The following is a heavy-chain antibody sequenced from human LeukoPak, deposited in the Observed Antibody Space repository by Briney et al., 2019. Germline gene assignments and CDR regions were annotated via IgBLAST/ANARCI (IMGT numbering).Heavy chain of an antibody. D-gene: IGHD7-27*01. CDR3: ARDDQAETGDRGYFDY. V-gene: IGHV1-18*01. CDR2: ISAYNGNT. CDR1: GYTFTSCG. J-gene: IGHJ4*02. Sequence: GASVKVSCKASGYTFTSCGISWVGQAPGQGLEWMGWISAYNGNTNYAQKLQGRVTMTTDTSTSTAYMELRSLRSDDTAVYYCARDDQAETGDRGYFDYWGQGTLVTVSS.